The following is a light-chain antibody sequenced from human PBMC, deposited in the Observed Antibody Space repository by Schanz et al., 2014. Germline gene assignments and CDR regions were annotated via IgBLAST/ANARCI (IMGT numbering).Light chain of an antibody. CDR1: TSNIGSNS. V-gene: IGLV1-44*01. J-gene: IGLJ2*01. Sequence: QSVLTQPPSTSGTPGQRVTISCSGSTSNIGSNSVNWYHHLPGTAPKLLIYSTYNRPSGVPDRFSGSKSGTSASLAISGLQSEDEGDYYCALWDDNLSGVVFGGGTKVTVL. CDR2: STY. CDR3: ALWDDNLSGVV.